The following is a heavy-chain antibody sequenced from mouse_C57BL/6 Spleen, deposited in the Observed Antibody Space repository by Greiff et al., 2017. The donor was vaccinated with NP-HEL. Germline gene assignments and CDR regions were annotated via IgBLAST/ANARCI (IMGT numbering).Heavy chain of an antibody. CDR3: ARAVERYYYAMDY. CDR2: ISSGSSTI. J-gene: IGHJ4*01. Sequence: EVHLVESGGGLVKPGGSLKLSCAASGFTFSDYGMHWVRQAPEKGLEWVAYISSGSSTIYYADTVKGRFTISRDNAKNTLFLQMTSLRSEDTAMYYCARAVERYYYAMDYWGQGTSVTVSS. V-gene: IGHV5-17*01. CDR1: GFTFSDYG. D-gene: IGHD1-1*01.